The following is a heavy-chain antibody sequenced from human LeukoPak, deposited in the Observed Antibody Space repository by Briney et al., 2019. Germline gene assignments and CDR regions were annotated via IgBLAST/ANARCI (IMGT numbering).Heavy chain of an antibody. CDR1: GFTFSSYA. J-gene: IGHJ4*02. CDR2: ISGSGGGT. D-gene: IGHD3-10*01. Sequence: GGSLRLSCAASGFTFSSYAMSWVRQAPGKGLEWVSAISGSGGGTYYADSVKGRFTISRDNSKNTLYLQMNSLRAEDTAVYYCGKDPPGSRIIMAAFDYSGQGTLVTVSS. CDR3: GKDPPGSRIIMAAFDY. V-gene: IGHV3-23*01.